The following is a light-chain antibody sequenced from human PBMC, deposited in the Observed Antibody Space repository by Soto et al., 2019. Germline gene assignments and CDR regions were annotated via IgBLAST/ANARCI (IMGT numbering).Light chain of an antibody. V-gene: IGKV3-11*01. Sequence: EIVLTQSPATLSLSPGERATLSCRASQSVSSYLAWYQQKPGQAPRLLIYDASNRATGIPARFSGSGSGTDFTLTISSLEPADFAVYYCQQRSNWPLTFCGGTNVEIK. CDR3: QQRSNWPLT. CDR1: QSVSSY. CDR2: DAS. J-gene: IGKJ4*01.